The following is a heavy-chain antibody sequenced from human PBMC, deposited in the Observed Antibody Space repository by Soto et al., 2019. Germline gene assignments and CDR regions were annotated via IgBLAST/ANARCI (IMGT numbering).Heavy chain of an antibody. CDR2: ISGSGGST. Sequence: PGGSLRLSCAASGFTFSSYAMSWVRQAPGKGLEWVSAISGSGGSTYYADSVKGRFTISRDNSKNTLYLQMNSLRAEDTAVYYCAKDIPARSSSSSWYIRSGAPDAVPIGAFDIWGQGTRVTVSS. D-gene: IGHD6-13*01. CDR1: GFTFSSYA. V-gene: IGHV3-23*01. J-gene: IGHJ3*02. CDR3: AKDIPARSSSSSWYIRSGAPDAVPIGAFDI.